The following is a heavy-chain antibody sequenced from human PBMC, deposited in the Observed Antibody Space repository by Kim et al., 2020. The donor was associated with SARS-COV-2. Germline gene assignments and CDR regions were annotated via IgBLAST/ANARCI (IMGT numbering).Heavy chain of an antibody. CDR3: ARAYYDFWSGYYIGGFYWYFDL. Sequence: ASVKVSCKASGYTFTSYAMNWVRQAPGQGLEWMGWINTNTGNPTYAQGFTGRFVFSLDTSVSTAYLQISSLKAEDTAVYYCARAYYDFWSGYYIGGFYWYFDLWGRGTLVTVSS. J-gene: IGHJ2*01. CDR2: INTNTGNP. CDR1: GYTFTSYA. V-gene: IGHV7-4-1*02. D-gene: IGHD3-3*01.